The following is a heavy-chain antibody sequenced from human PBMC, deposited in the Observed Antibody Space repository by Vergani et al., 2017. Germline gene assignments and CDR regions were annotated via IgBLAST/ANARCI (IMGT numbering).Heavy chain of an antibody. CDR3: AKDRNTAPFDP. CDR2: ISYDGSNK. CDR1: GFTFSSYG. D-gene: IGHD5-18*01. Sequence: QVQLVESGGGVVQPGRSLRLSCAASGFTFSSYGMHWVRQAPGKGLEWVAVISYDGSNKYYADSVKGRFTISRDNSKNTLYLQMNSLRAEATAVYYCAKDRNTAPFDPWGQGTLVTVSS. V-gene: IGHV3-30*18. J-gene: IGHJ5*02.